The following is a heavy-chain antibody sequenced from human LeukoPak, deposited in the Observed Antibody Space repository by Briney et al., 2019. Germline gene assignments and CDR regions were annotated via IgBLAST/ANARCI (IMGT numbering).Heavy chain of an antibody. CDR2: INPNSGGT. D-gene: IGHD2-21*01. CDR1: GYTFTGYY. Sequence: ASVKVSCKAAGYTFTGYYMHWVRQAPGQGLEWMGRINPNSGGTNYAQKFQGRVTMTSDTSISTAYMELSRLRSDDTAVYYCARSDSDWFDPWGQGTLVTVSS. CDR3: ARSDSDWFDP. J-gene: IGHJ5*02. V-gene: IGHV1-2*06.